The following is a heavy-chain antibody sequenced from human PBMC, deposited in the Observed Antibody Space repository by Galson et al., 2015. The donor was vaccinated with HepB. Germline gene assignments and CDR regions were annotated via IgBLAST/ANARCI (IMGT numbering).Heavy chain of an antibody. V-gene: IGHV3-23*01. CDR3: AKGRPTPYSYVTFDAFDI. CDR1: GFTFSSYA. Sequence: SLRLSCAASGFTFSSYAMSWVRQTPGKGLEWVSAISGSGGSTYYADSVKGRFTISRDNSKNTLYLQMNSLRAEDTAVYYCAKGRPTPYSYVTFDAFDIWGQGTMVTVSS. CDR2: ISGSGGST. J-gene: IGHJ3*02. D-gene: IGHD5-18*01.